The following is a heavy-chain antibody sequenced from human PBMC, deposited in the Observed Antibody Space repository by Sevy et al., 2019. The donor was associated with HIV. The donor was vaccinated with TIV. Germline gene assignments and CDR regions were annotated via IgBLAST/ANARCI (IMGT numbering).Heavy chain of an antibody. V-gene: IGHV1-2*02. CDR2: INPNSGGT. D-gene: IGHD2-2*02. J-gene: IGHJ6*02. Sequence: ASVKVSCKASGYTFTGYYMHWVRHAPGQGLEWMGWINPNSGGTNYAQKFQGRVTMTRDTSISTAYMELSRLRSDDTAVYYCARDGRIPQYYYYGMDVWGQGTTVTVSS. CDR1: GYTFTGYY. CDR3: ARDGRIPQYYYYGMDV.